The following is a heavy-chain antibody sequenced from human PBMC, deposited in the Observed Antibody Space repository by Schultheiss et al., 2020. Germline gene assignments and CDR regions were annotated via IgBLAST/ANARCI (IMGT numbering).Heavy chain of an antibody. CDR3: ARIGIGFWVVVAASYGMDV. J-gene: IGHJ6*04. CDR2: ISGSGGST. V-gene: IGHV3-23*01. Sequence: GGSLRLSCAASGFTFSSYAMSWVRQAPGKGLEWVSAISGSGGSTYYADSVKGRFTISRDNSKNTLYLQMNSLRAEDTAVYYCARIGIGFWVVVAASYGMDVWGKGTTVTVAS. CDR1: GFTFSSYA. D-gene: IGHD2-15*01.